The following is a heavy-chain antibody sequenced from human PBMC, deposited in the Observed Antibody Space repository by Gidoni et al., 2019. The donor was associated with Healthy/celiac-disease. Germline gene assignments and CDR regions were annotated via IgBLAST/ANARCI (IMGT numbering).Heavy chain of an antibody. Sequence: QVQLVESGGGVVQPGGSLRLSCAASGFTFSSYGMHWVRQAPGKGLEWVAVIWYDGSNKYYADSVKGRFTISRDNSKNTLYLQMNSLRAEDTAVYYCARGLDYYGSGSLQTNAFDIWGQGTMVTVSS. J-gene: IGHJ3*02. CDR2: IWYDGSNK. CDR3: ARGLDYYGSGSLQTNAFDI. V-gene: IGHV3-33*01. CDR1: GFTFSSYG. D-gene: IGHD3-10*01.